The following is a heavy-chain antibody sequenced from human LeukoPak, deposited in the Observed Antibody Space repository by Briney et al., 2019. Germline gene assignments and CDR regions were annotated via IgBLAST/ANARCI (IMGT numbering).Heavy chain of an antibody. CDR2: IKQDGSEK. D-gene: IGHD3-3*01. Sequence: GGSPRLSCAASGFTFSNYWMSCVRQARGKGLEWVANIKQDGSEKYYVDSVKGRFTVSRDNAKNSLYLQMNSLRAEDTAVFYCAKDLVWSGYFSWGQGTLVTVSS. J-gene: IGHJ5*02. V-gene: IGHV3-7*01. CDR3: AKDLVWSGYFS. CDR1: GFTFSNYW.